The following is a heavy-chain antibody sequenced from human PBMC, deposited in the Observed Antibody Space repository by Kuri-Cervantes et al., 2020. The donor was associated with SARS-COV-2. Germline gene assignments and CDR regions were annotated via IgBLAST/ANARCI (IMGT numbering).Heavy chain of an antibody. CDR2: INPNTCGT. CDR1: GYSFTGYY. Sequence: ASVKVSCKASGYSFTGYYLHWLRQAPGQGLEWMGWINPNTCGTNYAQKFQDRVTMTRDKSISTAYMELSRLSSDDTALYYCTRAYLRRGQLLQRALDWFDPWGQGTQVTVSS. CDR3: TRAYLRRGQLLQRALDWFDP. D-gene: IGHD5-18*01. V-gene: IGHV1-2*02. J-gene: IGHJ5*02.